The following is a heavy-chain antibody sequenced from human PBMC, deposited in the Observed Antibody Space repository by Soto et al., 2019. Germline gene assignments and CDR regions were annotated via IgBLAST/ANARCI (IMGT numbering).Heavy chain of an antibody. CDR2: ISGSGGST. J-gene: IGHJ6*04. CDR1: GFTFSSYA. CDR3: ATTRSSSWYLHYHYGMDV. V-gene: IGHV3-23*01. D-gene: IGHD6-13*01. Sequence: GGSLRLSCAASGFTFSSYAMSWVRQAPGKGLEWVSAISGSGGSTYYADSVKGRSTISRDNSKNTLYLQMNSLRAEDTAVYYCATTRSSSWYLHYHYGMDVCGKGSTVTGSS.